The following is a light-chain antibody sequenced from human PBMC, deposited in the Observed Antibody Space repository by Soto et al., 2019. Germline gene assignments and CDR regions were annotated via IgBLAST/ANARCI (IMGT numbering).Light chain of an antibody. Sequence: QSVLTQPLSVSASPGQRVTISCSGGSSNIGSNTVAWYQHLPGTAPPRLIFTAGQRPSGVPGRFSGSKSGTSASLAISGLQSEDEGDYYCSVCDNSLNGYVFGPVTKLTV. V-gene: IGLV1-44*01. CDR1: SSNIGSNT. CDR3: SVCDNSLNGYV. CDR2: TAG. J-gene: IGLJ1*01.